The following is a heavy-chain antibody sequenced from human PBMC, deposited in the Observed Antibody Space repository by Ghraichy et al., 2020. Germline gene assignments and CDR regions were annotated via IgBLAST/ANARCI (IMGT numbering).Heavy chain of an antibody. Sequence: GGSLRLSCAASGFTFSSYAMHWVRQAPGKGLEWVAVISYDGSNKYYADSVKGRFTISRDNSKNTLYLQMNSLRAEDTAVYYCAPLTMVRGVMVDYWGQGTLVTVSS. CDR1: GFTFSSYA. CDR2: ISYDGSNK. J-gene: IGHJ4*02. CDR3: APLTMVRGVMVDY. D-gene: IGHD3-10*01. V-gene: IGHV3-30-3*01.